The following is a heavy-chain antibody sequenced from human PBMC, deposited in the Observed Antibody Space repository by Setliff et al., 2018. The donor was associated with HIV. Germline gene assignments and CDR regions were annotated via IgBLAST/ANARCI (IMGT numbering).Heavy chain of an antibody. CDR1: GGSISSSNW. V-gene: IGHV4-4*02. CDR2: IYHSGST. D-gene: IGHD6-13*01. CDR3: ARTLIAAAGTFDY. Sequence: SETLSLTCAVSGGSISSSNWWSWVRQPLGKGLEWIGEIYHSGSTNYNPSLKSRVTISVDKSKNQFSLKLRSVTAADTAVYYCARTLIAAAGTFDYWGQGTLVTVSS. J-gene: IGHJ4*02.